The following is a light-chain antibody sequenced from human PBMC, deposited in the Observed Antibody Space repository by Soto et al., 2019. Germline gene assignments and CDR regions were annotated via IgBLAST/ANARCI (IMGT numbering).Light chain of an antibody. Sequence: QSVLTQPPSASGTPGQRVTISCSGSNSNIESNYVYWYQQLPGTAPKLLIYRNDQRPSGVPDRFSGSKSGTSAYLAISGLRSEDEADYYCAAWDDSLRGHWAFGGGTKVTVL. CDR3: AAWDDSLRGHWA. J-gene: IGLJ3*02. CDR1: NSNIESNY. V-gene: IGLV1-47*01. CDR2: RND.